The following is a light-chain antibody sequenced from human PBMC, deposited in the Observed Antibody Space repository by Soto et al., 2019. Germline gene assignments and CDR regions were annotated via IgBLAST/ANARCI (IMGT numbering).Light chain of an antibody. CDR3: QQYGSSPPT. J-gene: IGKJ1*01. CDR2: GAS. Sequence: EIVLTQYPGTLSLSPGERVTLSCRASQSVSRSYLAWYQQKPGQAPRLLIYGASSRDTGIPDKFSGRGSGRDFTLTNSKLQPEEFAVHYCQQYGSSPPTFSQGTKVEIK. CDR1: QSVSRSY. V-gene: IGKV3-20*01.